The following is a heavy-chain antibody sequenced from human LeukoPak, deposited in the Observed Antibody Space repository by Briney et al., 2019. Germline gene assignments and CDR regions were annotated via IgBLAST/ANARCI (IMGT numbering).Heavy chain of an antibody. Sequence: GGSLSLSCTTSGFTFGDFAMSWVRQAPGKGLEWVSSISSSSSYIYYADSVKGRFTISRDNAKNSLYLQMNSLRAEDTAVYYCARALQGIAAAGTDYWGQGTLVTVSS. D-gene: IGHD6-13*01. J-gene: IGHJ4*02. CDR2: ISSSSSYI. CDR1: GFTFGDFA. V-gene: IGHV3-21*01. CDR3: ARALQGIAAAGTDY.